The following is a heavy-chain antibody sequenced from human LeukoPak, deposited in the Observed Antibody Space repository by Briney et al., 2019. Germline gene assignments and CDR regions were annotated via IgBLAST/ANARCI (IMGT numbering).Heavy chain of an antibody. D-gene: IGHD3-3*01. V-gene: IGHV4-39*01. CDR2: IYYSGST. CDR1: GGSISSSSYY. Sequence: PSETLSLTCTASGGSISSSSYYWGWIRQPPGKGLEWIGSIYYSGSTYYNPSLKSRVTTSVDTSKNQFSLKLSSVTAADTAVYYCARHVGSDDFWSGYPQLATYYFDYWGQGTLVTVSS. J-gene: IGHJ4*02. CDR3: ARHVGSDDFWSGYPQLATYYFDY.